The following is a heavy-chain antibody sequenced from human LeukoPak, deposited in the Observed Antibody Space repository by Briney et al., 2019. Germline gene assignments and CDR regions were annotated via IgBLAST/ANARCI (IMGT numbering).Heavy chain of an antibody. CDR3: ARAKRNAFDI. CDR2: IRSKAYGGTT. J-gene: IGHJ3*02. V-gene: IGHV3-49*04. CDR1: GFTFGDYA. Sequence: GGSLRLSCTASGFTFGDYAMSWVRQAPGKGLEWVGFIRSKAYGGTTEYAASVKGRFTISRDDSKSIAYLQMNSLRAEDTAVYYCARAKRNAFDIWGQGTMVTVSS.